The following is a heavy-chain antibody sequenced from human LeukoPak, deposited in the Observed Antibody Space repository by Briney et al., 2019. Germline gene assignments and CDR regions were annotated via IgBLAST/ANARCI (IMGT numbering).Heavy chain of an antibody. V-gene: IGHV3-23*01. J-gene: IGHJ3*02. Sequence: PGGSLRLSCAASGFTFSSYAMSWVRQAPGKGLEWVSAISGSGGSTYYADSVKGRFTISRDNSKNTLYLQMNSLRAEDTAVYYCARGSPHSDYGDYEYAFDIWGQGTMVTVSS. D-gene: IGHD4-17*01. CDR3: ARGSPHSDYGDYEYAFDI. CDR1: GFTFSSYA. CDR2: ISGSGGST.